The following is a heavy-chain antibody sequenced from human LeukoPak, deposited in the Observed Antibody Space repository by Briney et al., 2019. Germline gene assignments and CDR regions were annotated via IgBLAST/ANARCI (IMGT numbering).Heavy chain of an antibody. V-gene: IGHV3-23*01. CDR2: ISGSGGST. Sequence: GGSLRLSCAASGFTFSSYAMSWVRQAPGKGLEWVSAISGSGGSTYYADSVKGRFTISRDNSKNTLYLQMNSLRAEDTAVYYCAGVYYYDSSGYYLHAFDIWGQGTMVTVSS. CDR1: GFTFSSYA. D-gene: IGHD3-22*01. J-gene: IGHJ3*02. CDR3: AGVYYYDSSGYYLHAFDI.